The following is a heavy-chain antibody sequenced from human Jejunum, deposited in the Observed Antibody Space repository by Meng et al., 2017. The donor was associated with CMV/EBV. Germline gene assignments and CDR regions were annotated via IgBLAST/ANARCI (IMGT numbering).Heavy chain of an antibody. Sequence: ASGFAFSTYAVAWVRQAPGKGLEWVSSISAGSDYIYYADSVKGRFTVSRDNAKNSLYLQMNSLRAEDTAVYYCARDLVAATAPNNWGQGTLVTVSS. CDR1: GFAFSTYA. V-gene: IGHV3-21*01. CDR3: ARDLVAATAPNN. CDR2: ISAGSDYI. D-gene: IGHD1-26*01. J-gene: IGHJ4*02.